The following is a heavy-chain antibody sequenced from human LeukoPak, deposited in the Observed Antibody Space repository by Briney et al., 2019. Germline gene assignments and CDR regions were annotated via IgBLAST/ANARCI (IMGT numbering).Heavy chain of an antibody. Sequence: ASVKVSCKASGYTFTGYYMHWVRQAPGQGLEWMGWINPNSGGTNYAQKFQGRVTMTRDTSISTAYMELSRLRSDDTAVYYCARDSHYSGSPSFDYWGQGTLVTVSS. CDR3: ARDSHYSGSPSFDY. D-gene: IGHD1-26*01. J-gene: IGHJ4*02. V-gene: IGHV1-2*02. CDR2: INPNSGGT. CDR1: GYTFTGYY.